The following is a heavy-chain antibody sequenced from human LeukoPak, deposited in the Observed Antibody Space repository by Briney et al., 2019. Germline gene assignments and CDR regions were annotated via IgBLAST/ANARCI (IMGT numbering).Heavy chain of an antibody. D-gene: IGHD5-12*01. V-gene: IGHV4-34*01. J-gene: IGHJ4*02. CDR2: INHSGST. Sequence: SETLSLTCAVYGGSFSGYYWSWIRQPPGKGLEWIGEINHSGSTNYNPSLKSRVTISVDTSKNQFSLKLSSVTAADTAVYYCARGIDGYNHDYWGQGTLVTVSS. CDR1: GGSFSGYY. CDR3: ARGIDGYNHDY.